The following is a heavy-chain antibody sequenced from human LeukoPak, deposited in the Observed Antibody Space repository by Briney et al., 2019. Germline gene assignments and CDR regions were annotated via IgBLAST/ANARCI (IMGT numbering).Heavy chain of an antibody. CDR3: ARVSTGYDL. CDR2: ISGNGGST. J-gene: IGHJ5*02. V-gene: IGHV3-64*01. Sequence: QPGGSLRLSCAASGFTFSSYSMHWVRQVPGKGLEYVSAISGNGGSTFYANSVKGRFTISRDNSKNTLYLQMGSLRTEDMAVYYCARVSTGYDLWGQGTLVSVSS. D-gene: IGHD3-9*01. CDR1: GFTFSSYS.